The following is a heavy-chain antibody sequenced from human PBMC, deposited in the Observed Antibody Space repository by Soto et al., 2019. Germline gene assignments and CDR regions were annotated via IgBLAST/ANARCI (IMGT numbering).Heavy chain of an antibody. J-gene: IGHJ5*02. CDR1: GGSISSYY. V-gene: IGHV4-59*01. CDR3: ATAGYRGRPFDP. CDR2: ISDTGTT. D-gene: IGHD5-12*01. Sequence: PSETLSLTCTVSGGSISSYYWNWIRQSPGKGLEWIGYISDTGTTNYSPSLKSRVTISVDTSKYQFSLNLRSATAADTAVYCCATAGYRGRPFDPWGQGTLVTVSS.